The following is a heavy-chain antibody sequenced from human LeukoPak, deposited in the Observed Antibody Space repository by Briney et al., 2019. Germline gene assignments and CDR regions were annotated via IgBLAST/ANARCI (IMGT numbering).Heavy chain of an antibody. CDR1: GFTFSSHS. V-gene: IGHV3-21*01. J-gene: IGHJ3*01. CDR3: VRDHDSNSGAFHF. CDR2: ISSSSSYI. D-gene: IGHD6-6*01. Sequence: GGSLRLSCAASGFTFSSHSMNWVRQAPGKGLEWVSSISSSSSYIYYADSVKGRFTISRDNSKNSLYLQMNSLRADDTAVYYCVRDHDSNSGAFHFWGQGTMVTVSS.